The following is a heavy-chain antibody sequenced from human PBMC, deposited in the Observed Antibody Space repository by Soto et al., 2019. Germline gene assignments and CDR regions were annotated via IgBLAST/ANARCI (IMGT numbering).Heavy chain of an antibody. J-gene: IGHJ4*02. V-gene: IGHV4-30-2*01. CDR1: GGSISSGGYS. Sequence: QLQLQESGSGLVKPSQTLSLTCAVSGGSISSGGYSWSWIRQPPGKGLEWIGYIYHSGSTYYNPSLKSRVTISVDRSKNQFSRKLSSVTAADTAVYYCARGPPPRLLWFGEFPDWGQGTLVTVSS. CDR2: IYHSGST. D-gene: IGHD3-10*01. CDR3: ARGPPPRLLWFGEFPD.